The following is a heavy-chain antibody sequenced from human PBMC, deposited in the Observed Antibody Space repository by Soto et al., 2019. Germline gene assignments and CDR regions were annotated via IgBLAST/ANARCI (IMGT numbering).Heavy chain of an antibody. Sequence: GGSLRLSCTASGFTFGDYAMSWFRQAPGKGLEWVGFIRSKPYGGTTEYGASVKGRFTLSRDDSKSIVYLQMNSLTIEDTAVYYCARDFIPSLCSGGACRIKHPKDSLVFAYWGQGTLVTVSS. CDR1: GFTFGDYA. D-gene: IGHD2-21*02. CDR2: IRSKPYGGTT. V-gene: IGHV3-49*03. CDR3: ARDFIPSLCSGGACRIKHPKDSLVFAY. J-gene: IGHJ4*02.